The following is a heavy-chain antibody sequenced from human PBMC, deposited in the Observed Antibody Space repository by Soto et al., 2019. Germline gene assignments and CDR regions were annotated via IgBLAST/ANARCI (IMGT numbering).Heavy chain of an antibody. J-gene: IGHJ1*01. CDR3: ARGPYGYYEKXGNYYXEYFQH. Sequence: QVQLVQSGAEVKKPGSSVKVSCKASGGTFSNYAIAWVRQAPGQGLEWMGGLIPISGTTNYAQKFQGRVTITADESTSTAYMELRSLRSEDTAVYYCARGPYGYYEKXGNYYXEYFQHWGQGTLVTVSS. CDR1: GGTFSNYA. V-gene: IGHV1-69*12. D-gene: IGHD3-22*01. CDR2: LIPISGTT.